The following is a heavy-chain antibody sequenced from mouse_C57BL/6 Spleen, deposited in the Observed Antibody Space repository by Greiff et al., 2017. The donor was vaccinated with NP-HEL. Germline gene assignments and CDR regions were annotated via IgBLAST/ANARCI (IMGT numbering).Heavy chain of an antibody. Sequence: QVQLQQPGTELVKPGASVKLSCKASGYTFTSYWMHWVKQRPGQGLEWIGNINPSNGGTNYNEKFKSKATLTVDKSSSTAYMQLSSLTSEDSAVYYWARSTTGVAGFAYWGQGTLVTVSA. V-gene: IGHV1-53*01. CDR1: GYTFTSYW. J-gene: IGHJ3*01. CDR3: ARSTTGVAGFAY. CDR2: INPSNGGT. D-gene: IGHD1-1*01.